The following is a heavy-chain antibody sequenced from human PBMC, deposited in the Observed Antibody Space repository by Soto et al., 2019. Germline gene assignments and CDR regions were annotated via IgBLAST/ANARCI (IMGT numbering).Heavy chain of an antibody. D-gene: IGHD3-10*01. CDR3: AGELVRPFRGMKSPDAFDI. Sequence: GGSLRLSCAASGFTFSSYSMNWVRQAPGKGLEWVSSISSSSSYIYYADSVKGRFTISRDNDKNSLYLQMNSLRAEDTAVYYCAGELVRPFRGMKSPDAFDIWXQGTMVTVSS. CDR1: GFTFSSYS. CDR2: ISSSSSYI. V-gene: IGHV3-21*01. J-gene: IGHJ3*02.